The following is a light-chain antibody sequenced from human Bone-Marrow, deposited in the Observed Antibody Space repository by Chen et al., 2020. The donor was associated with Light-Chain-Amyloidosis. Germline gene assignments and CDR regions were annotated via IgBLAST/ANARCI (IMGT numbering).Light chain of an antibody. Sequence: DVVLTQTPLSLSVTPGQPASLSCTSTQNLLPSNGETHLYGYLQRAGEPPQLLIYEVSNRFPGVPDRFIGSGSGTDFTLAISRVQADDVGVFYCMQTRQLPWTFGHGTRVEIK. J-gene: IGKJ1*01. CDR2: EVS. CDR1: QNLLPSNGETH. V-gene: IGKV2D-29*01. CDR3: MQTRQLPWT.